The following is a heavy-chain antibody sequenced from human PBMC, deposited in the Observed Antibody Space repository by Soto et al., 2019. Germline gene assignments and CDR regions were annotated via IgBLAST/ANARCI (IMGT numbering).Heavy chain of an antibody. CDR3: ARDGNTTVPAGFDY. Sequence: PXVFLRLYCAACGFTFSNFAMHWVRQAPGKGLEWVAVISYDGNDKYHADSVKGRFTVSRDNSKNTLYVQMNSLRPEDTAIYYCARDGNTTVPAGFDYWGQRALVTVSS. J-gene: IGHJ4*02. CDR1: GFTFSNFA. CDR2: ISYDGNDK. D-gene: IGHD2-2*01. V-gene: IGHV3-30-3*01.